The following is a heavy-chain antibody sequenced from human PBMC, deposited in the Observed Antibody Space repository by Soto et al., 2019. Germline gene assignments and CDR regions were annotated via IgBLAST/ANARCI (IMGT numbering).Heavy chain of an antibody. J-gene: IGHJ6*02. D-gene: IGHD3-10*01. CDR3: ARVRNFGELGFRLYGMDV. CDR2: ISYDGSNK. Sequence: PGGSLRLSCAASGFTFSSYAMHWVRQAPGKGLEWVAVISYDGSNKYYADSVKGRFTISRDNSKNTLYLQMNSLRAEDTAVYYCARVRNFGELGFRLYGMDVWGQGTTVTVSS. V-gene: IGHV3-30-3*01. CDR1: GFTFSSYA.